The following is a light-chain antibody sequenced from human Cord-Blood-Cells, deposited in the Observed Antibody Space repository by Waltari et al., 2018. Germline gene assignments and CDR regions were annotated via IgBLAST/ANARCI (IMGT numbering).Light chain of an antibody. J-gene: IGLJ2*01. CDR1: SSDVGAPNY. V-gene: IGLV2-11*01. CDR2: DVS. Sequence: QSALTPPRSVSGSPGQSLTISCTGTSSDVGAPNYAPWYQQPPGKAPKLMIYDVSKRPSGVPDRFAGSKSGNTASLTISGLQAEDEADYYCCSYAGSYNVVFGGGTKLTVL. CDR3: CSYAGSYNVV.